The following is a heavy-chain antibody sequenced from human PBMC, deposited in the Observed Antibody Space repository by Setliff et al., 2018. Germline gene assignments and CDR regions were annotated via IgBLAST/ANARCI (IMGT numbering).Heavy chain of an antibody. CDR1: GGSISSRSYY. V-gene: IGHV4-39*07. CDR3: ARRWNFGPYGSGIHDGFDM. CDR2: IYHSGSS. Sequence: SETLSLTCTVSGGSISSRSYYWGWIRQPPGKGLEWIGSIYHSGSSYYNPSLRSRVTISVDTSKNQFSLILRSVTAADTAVYYCARRWNFGPYGSGIHDGFDMWGQGTMVTV. J-gene: IGHJ3*02. D-gene: IGHD3-10*01.